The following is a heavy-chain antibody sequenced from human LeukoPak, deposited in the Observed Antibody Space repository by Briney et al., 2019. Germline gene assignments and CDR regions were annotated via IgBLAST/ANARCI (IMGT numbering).Heavy chain of an antibody. J-gene: IGHJ4*02. Sequence: GGSLRLSCAASGFTFSNAWMSWVRQAPGKGLEWVGRIKSKTDGGTTDYAAPVKGRFTISRDDSKNTLYLQMNSLKTEDTAVYYCTTLVPSMSPGFDYWGQGTLVTVSS. CDR1: GFTFSNAW. CDR2: IKSKTDGGTT. V-gene: IGHV3-15*01. CDR3: TTLVPSMSPGFDY. D-gene: IGHD4/OR15-4a*01.